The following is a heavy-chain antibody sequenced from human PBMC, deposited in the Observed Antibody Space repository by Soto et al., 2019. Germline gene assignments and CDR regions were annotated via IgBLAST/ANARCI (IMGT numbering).Heavy chain of an antibody. Sequence: GGSLRLSCAASGFTFISYWMSWVRQAPGEGLEWVANIKQDVSENYYVDSVKGRFTISRDKAKHSLCLQMNSQSAEDTAVYYCARDVSGYSSSWYGSKYYYYYGMDVWGQGTTVTVSS. CDR1: GFTFISYW. V-gene: IGHV3-7*01. CDR2: IKQDVSEN. CDR3: ARDVSGYSSSWYGSKYYYYYGMDV. D-gene: IGHD6-13*01. J-gene: IGHJ6*02.